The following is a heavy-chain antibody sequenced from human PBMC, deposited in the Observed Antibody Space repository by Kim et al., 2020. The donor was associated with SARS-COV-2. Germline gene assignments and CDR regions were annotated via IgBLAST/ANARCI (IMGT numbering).Heavy chain of an antibody. D-gene: IGHD2-2*01. J-gene: IGHJ4*02. V-gene: IGHV1-18*01. CDR2: ISPYSGKT. CDR1: GYTFTDYG. Sequence: ASVKVSCKASGYTFTDYGLSWVRQAPGQGLEWMGWISPYSGKTNYAQKLQGRVTMTTDTSTRTAYMDLRSLRSDDTAMYYCARDGVRVPAALGDYWGQGTLVTVST. CDR3: ARDGVRVPAALGDY.